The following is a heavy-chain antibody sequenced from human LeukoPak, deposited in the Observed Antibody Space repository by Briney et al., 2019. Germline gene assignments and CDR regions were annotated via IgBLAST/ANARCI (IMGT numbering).Heavy chain of an antibody. CDR1: GFTFSSCV. J-gene: IGHJ4*02. V-gene: IGHV3-23*01. CDR2: ISGRDDFT. D-gene: IGHD3-9*01. Sequence: GGSLRLSCTASGFTFSSCVMSWVRQAPGKGLEWVSAISGRDDFTYYADSVKGRFTISRDNSKNTLYLQMNSLRAEDTAVYYCAKGLGKYDILTGPREVGYWGQGTLVTVSS. CDR3: AKGLGKYDILTGPREVGY.